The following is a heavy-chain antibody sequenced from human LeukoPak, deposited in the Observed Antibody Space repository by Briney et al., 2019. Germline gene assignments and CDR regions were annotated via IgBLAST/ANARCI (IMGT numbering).Heavy chain of an antibody. CDR1: GGTFSSYA. CDR2: IIPIFGTA. CDR3: ASGLAAAGKTNWFDP. V-gene: IGHV1-69*13. Sequence: SVKVSCKASGGTFSSYAISWVRQAPGQGLEWKGGIIPIFGTANYAQKFQGRVTITADESTSTAYMELSSLRSEDTAVYYCASGLAAAGKTNWFDPWGQGTLVTVSS. J-gene: IGHJ5*02. D-gene: IGHD6-13*01.